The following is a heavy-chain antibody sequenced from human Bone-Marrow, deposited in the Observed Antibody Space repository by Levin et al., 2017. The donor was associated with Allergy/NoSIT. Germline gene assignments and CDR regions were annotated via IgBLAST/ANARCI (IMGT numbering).Heavy chain of an antibody. CDR3: AGEQQLVPHRTYYYYGMDV. Sequence: AGESLKISCAASGFTFSSYAMSWVRQAPGKGLEWVSAISGSGGSTYYADSVKGRFTISRDNSKNTLYLQMNSLRAEDTAVYYCAGEQQLVPHRTYYYYGMDVWGQGTTVTVSS. CDR2: ISGSGGST. D-gene: IGHD6-13*01. J-gene: IGHJ6*02. CDR1: GFTFSSYA. V-gene: IGHV3-23*01.